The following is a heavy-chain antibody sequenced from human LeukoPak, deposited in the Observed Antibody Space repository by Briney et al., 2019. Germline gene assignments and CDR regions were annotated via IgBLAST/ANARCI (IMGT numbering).Heavy chain of an antibody. CDR1: GFIFSSYS. Sequence: PGGSLRLSCAASGFIFSSYSMNWVRQAPGKGLEWVSVIYSGGSTNYADSVKGRFTISRDNSKNTLYLQMNSLRAEDTAVYYCARGGGTVTYFDYWGQGTLVTVSS. D-gene: IGHD4-17*01. J-gene: IGHJ4*02. CDR2: IYSGGST. V-gene: IGHV3-53*01. CDR3: ARGGGTVTYFDY.